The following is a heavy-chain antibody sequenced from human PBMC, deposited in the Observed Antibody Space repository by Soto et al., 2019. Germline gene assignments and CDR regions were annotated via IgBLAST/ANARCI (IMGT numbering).Heavy chain of an antibody. V-gene: IGHV4-39*01. CDR1: GGSIDRSNYY. CDR3: ARHFVAVVIKGWGY. Sequence: SENLSLTCNVSGGSIDRSNYYWDWLRQPPGKGLEWIGTTYYNGNAYYNPSLKSRVSMSVDTSKNQFSLKLVSVTAADTAVYYCARHFVAVVIKGWGYWGQGTQVTVSS. CDR2: TYYNGNA. J-gene: IGHJ4*02. D-gene: IGHD3-10*01.